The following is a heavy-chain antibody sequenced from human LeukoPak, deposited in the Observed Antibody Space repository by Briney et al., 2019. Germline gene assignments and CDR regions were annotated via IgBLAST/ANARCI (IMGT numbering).Heavy chain of an antibody. CDR3: AKVLGHDTSGYYYYGMDL. CDR1: GFTFSNFP. Sequence: GGSLRLSCEASGFTFSNFPMTWVRQAPGKGLEAFSSIRGSGGDTYYKDSVKGRFTISRDHSKNPLYLQMNSLRAEDTAVYYCAKVLGHDTSGYYYYGMDLWGQGTTVPVSS. CDR2: IRGSGGDT. D-gene: IGHD3-22*01. J-gene: IGHJ6*02. V-gene: IGHV3-23*01.